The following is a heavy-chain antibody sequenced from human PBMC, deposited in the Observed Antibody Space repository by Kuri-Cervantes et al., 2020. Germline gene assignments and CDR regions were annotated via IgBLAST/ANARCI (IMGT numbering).Heavy chain of an antibody. V-gene: IGHV3-74*01. Sequence: GGSLRLSCAASGFGFRNYWMHWVRQAPGKGLVWVSRIKGDASEIFYADSVKGRFTVSRDNAKNMLHLQMNSLRVEDTALYYCARSDWFDPWGQGTLVTVSS. CDR3: ARSDWFDP. CDR2: IKGDASEI. J-gene: IGHJ5*02. CDR1: GFGFRNYW.